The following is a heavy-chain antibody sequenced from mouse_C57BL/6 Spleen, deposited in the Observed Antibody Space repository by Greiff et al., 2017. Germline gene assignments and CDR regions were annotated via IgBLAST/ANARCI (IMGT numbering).Heavy chain of an antibody. CDR2: INPNNGGT. J-gene: IGHJ1*03. D-gene: IGHD1-1*01. V-gene: IGHV1-22*01. Sequence: EVQLQQSGPELVKPGASVKMSCKASGYTFTDYNMHWVKQSHGKSLEWIGNINPNNGGTSYNQKFKGKATLTVNKSSSTAYMELRSLTSEDSAVYYCARSCYCGSSPWYFDVWGTGTTVTVSS. CDR1: GYTFTDYN. CDR3: ARSCYCGSSPWYFDV.